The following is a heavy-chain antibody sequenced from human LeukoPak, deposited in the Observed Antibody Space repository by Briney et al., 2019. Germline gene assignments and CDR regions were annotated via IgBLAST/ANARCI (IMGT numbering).Heavy chain of an antibody. CDR1: GFTFSTFS. J-gene: IGHJ4*02. CDR2: ISNSSGTI. V-gene: IGHV3-48*02. CDR3: ARDQSDYYGSGSYSEGSY. D-gene: IGHD3-10*01. Sequence: TGESLRPSCAASGFTFSTFSMKWVRQAPGKGLEWVSYISNSSGTIYYADSVKGRFTISRDNAKNSLFLQMNSLRDEDTAVYSCARDQSDYYGSGSYSEGSYWGQGTLVTVSS.